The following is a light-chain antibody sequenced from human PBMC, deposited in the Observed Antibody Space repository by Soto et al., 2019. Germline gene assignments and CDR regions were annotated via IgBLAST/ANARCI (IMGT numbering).Light chain of an antibody. CDR3: QQYDTHWT. CDR1: QSINNW. V-gene: IGKV1-5*03. J-gene: IGKJ1*01. Sequence: DLQMTQSPSTLSASVGDRVTITCRASQSINNWLAWYQQKPGKAPKLLIYKTSGLESGVPSRFSGSGSGTEFTLTISSLQPDDFATYYCQQYDTHWTFGQGTKVEIK. CDR2: KTS.